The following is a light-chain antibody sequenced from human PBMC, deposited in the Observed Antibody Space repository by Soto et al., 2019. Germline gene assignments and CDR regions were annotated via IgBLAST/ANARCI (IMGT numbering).Light chain of an antibody. Sequence: DVQMTQSPSSLSASVGDRVTITCRASQSISSYLNWYQQKPGKAPKLLIYAASSLQSGVPSRFRGSGSGTDFTLTISSLQPEDFATYYCQQSYSTPTITFGQGTRLEI. CDR2: AAS. CDR1: QSISSY. J-gene: IGKJ5*01. CDR3: QQSYSTPTIT. V-gene: IGKV1-39*01.